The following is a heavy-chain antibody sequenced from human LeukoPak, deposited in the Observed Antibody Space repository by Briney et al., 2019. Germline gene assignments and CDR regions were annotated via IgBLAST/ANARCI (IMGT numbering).Heavy chain of an antibody. D-gene: IGHD4-17*01. Sequence: SETLSLTCAAYGGSFSGYYWSWIRQPPGKGLEWIGEINHSGSTNYNPSLKSRVTVSVDTSKNQFSLKLSSVIAADTAVYYCARVVSQYGDYAWIVNWFDPWGQGTLVTVSS. V-gene: IGHV4-34*01. CDR2: INHSGST. J-gene: IGHJ5*02. CDR3: ARVVSQYGDYAWIVNWFDP. CDR1: GGSFSGYY.